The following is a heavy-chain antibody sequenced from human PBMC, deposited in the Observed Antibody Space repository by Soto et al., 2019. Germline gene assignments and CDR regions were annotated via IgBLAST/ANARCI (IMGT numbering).Heavy chain of an antibody. D-gene: IGHD4-17*01. CDR1: GYTFTSYD. Sequence: ASVKVSCKASGYTFTSYDINWVRQATGQGLEWMGWMYPNSGNTGYAQKFQGRVTMTRNTSISTAYMELSSLRSEDTAVYYCARGPRGDYASYYYYYYMDVWGKGTTVTVSS. V-gene: IGHV1-8*01. J-gene: IGHJ6*03. CDR3: ARGPRGDYASYYYYYYMDV. CDR2: MYPNSGNT.